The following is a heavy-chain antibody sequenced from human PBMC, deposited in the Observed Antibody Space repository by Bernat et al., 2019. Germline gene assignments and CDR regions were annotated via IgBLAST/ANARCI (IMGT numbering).Heavy chain of an antibody. CDR2: INPNSGGT. D-gene: IGHD2-2*01. CDR3: ARGGGGGGYCSSTSCYEDQNWFDP. Sequence: QVQLVQSGAEVMKPGASVKVSCKASGYTFTGYYMHWVRQAPGQGLEWMGWINPNSGGTNYAQKFQGWVTMTRDTSISTAYMELSRLRSDDTAVYYCARGGGGGGYCSSTSCYEDQNWFDPWGQGTLVTVSS. V-gene: IGHV1-2*04. CDR1: GYTFTGYY. J-gene: IGHJ5*02.